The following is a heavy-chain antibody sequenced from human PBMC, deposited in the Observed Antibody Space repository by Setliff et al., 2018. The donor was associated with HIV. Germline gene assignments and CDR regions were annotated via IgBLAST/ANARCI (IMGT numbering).Heavy chain of an antibody. Sequence: PGGSLRLSCAASGFTVSSNYMSWVRQAPGKGLEWVSVIYSGGSTYYADSVKGRFTISRDNSKNTLYLQMNSLRAEDTAVYYCARDRKAAMVGSDAFDIWGQGTMVTVSS. CDR1: GFTVSSNY. CDR2: IYSGGST. D-gene: IGHD5-18*01. J-gene: IGHJ3*02. CDR3: ARDRKAAMVGSDAFDI. V-gene: IGHV3-66*01.